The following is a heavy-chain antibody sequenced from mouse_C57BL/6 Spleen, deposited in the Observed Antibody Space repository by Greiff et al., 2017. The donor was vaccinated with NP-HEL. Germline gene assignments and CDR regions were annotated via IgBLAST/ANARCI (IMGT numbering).Heavy chain of an antibody. CDR1: GYTFTSYW. V-gene: IGHV1-64*01. D-gene: IGHD1-1*01. Sequence: QVQLQQPGAELVKPGASVKLSCKASGYTFTSYWMHWVKQRPGQGLEWIGMIHPNSGSTNYNEKFKSKATLTVDKSSSTAYMQLSSLTSEDSAVYYCARSYGSSSFAYWGQGTPVTVSA. CDR3: ARSYGSSSFAY. J-gene: IGHJ3*01. CDR2: IHPNSGST.